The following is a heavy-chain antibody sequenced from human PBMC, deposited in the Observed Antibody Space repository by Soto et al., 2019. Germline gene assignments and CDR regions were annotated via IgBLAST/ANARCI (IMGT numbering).Heavy chain of an antibody. J-gene: IGHJ4*02. CDR1: GGSFSPNY. CDR2: IYYGGTT. CDR3: ARANPTYYYGSGDEPLFDY. V-gene: IGHV4-59*08. Sequence: SETLSLTCTVSGGSFSPNYWAWIRQPPGKGLEWIGYIYYGGTTRYNPSLESRVTVSLETSKSQFSLTPSSVTASDTAVYYCARANPTYYYGSGDEPLFDYWGQGTLVTVSS. D-gene: IGHD3-10*01.